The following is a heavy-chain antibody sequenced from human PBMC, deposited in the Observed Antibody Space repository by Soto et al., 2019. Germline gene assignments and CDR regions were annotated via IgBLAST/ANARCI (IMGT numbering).Heavy chain of an antibody. J-gene: IGHJ6*02. CDR3: ASQLTGDSYYYGMDV. Sequence: QVQLVQSGAEVKKPGSSVKVSCKASGGTFSNYDISWVRQAPGQGLEWMGGLIPIFGTPEYAQKFQGRVTITADGSTSTAYMELSSLRSEDTAVYYCASQLTGDSYYYGMDVWGQGTTVTVSS. CDR1: GGTFSNYD. CDR2: LIPIFGTP. V-gene: IGHV1-69*12. D-gene: IGHD7-27*01.